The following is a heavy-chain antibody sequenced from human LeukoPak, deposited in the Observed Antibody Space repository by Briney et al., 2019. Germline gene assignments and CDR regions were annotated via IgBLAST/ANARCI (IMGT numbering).Heavy chain of an antibody. CDR3: ASHGDYSFDY. CDR2: INHSGST. Sequence: SETLSLTCAVYGGSFSGYYWSWIRQPPGKGLEWIGEINHSGSTNYNPSLKSRVTISVDTSKNQFSLKLSSVTAADTAVYYCASHGDYSFDYWGQGTLVTVSS. J-gene: IGHJ4*02. D-gene: IGHD4-17*01. V-gene: IGHV4-34*01. CDR1: GGSFSGYY.